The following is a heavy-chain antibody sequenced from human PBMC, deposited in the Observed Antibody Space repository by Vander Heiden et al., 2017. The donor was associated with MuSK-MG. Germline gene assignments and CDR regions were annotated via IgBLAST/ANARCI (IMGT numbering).Heavy chain of an antibody. D-gene: IGHD3-10*01. CDR2: MNPNSGNT. CDR1: GYTFTSYD. Sequence: QVQLVQSGAEVKKPGASVKVSCKASGYTFTSYDINWVRQATGQGLEWMGWMNPNSGNTGYAQKFQGRVTITRNTSISTAYMELSSLRSEDTAVYYRAGGDYYGSGSTLGMDVWGQGTTVTVSS. J-gene: IGHJ6*02. CDR3: AGGDYYGSGSTLGMDV. V-gene: IGHV1-8*03.